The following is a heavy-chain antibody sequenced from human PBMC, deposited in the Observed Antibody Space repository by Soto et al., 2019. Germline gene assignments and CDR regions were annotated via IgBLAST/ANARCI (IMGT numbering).Heavy chain of an antibody. Sequence: EVQLLESGGGLVQPGGSLRLSCAASGFTFSSYAMSWVRQAPGKGLEWVSAISGSGGSTYYADSVKGRFTISRDNSKNTLYLQMNSLRAEDTAVYYCAKVYMTPVTTGANGALYGMDVWGQGPTVTVSS. V-gene: IGHV3-23*01. CDR1: GFTFSSYA. CDR2: ISGSGGST. J-gene: IGHJ6*02. D-gene: IGHD4-4*01. CDR3: AKVYMTPVTTGANGALYGMDV.